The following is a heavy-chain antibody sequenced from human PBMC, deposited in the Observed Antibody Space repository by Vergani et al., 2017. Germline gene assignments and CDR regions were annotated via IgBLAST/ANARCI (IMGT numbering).Heavy chain of an antibody. CDR3: AKDPCSGGSCYPEYFQH. J-gene: IGHJ1*01. CDR2: IRYDGSNK. CDR1: GFSFSSFG. V-gene: IGHV3-30*02. Sequence: QVQLVESGGGVVQPGRSLRLSCAASGFSFSSFGFHWVRQAPGKGLEWVAFIRYDGSNKYYADSVKGRFTISRDNSKNTLYLQMNSLRAEDTAVYYCAKDPCSGGSCYPEYFQHWGQGTLVTVSS. D-gene: IGHD2-15*01.